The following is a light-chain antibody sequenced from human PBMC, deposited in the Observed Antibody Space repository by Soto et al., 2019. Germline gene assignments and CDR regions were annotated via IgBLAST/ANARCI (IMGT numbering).Light chain of an antibody. CDR1: QSVSSN. CDR3: QQYGGSPWT. V-gene: IGKV3-20*01. J-gene: IGKJ1*01. CDR2: GAS. Sequence: EIVMTQSPATLSVSPGERATLSCRASQSVSSNLAWYQQKPGQAPRLLIYGASTRATGTPDRFSASGSGTDFTLTINRLEREDFAVYYCQQYGGSPWTFGQGTKVDIK.